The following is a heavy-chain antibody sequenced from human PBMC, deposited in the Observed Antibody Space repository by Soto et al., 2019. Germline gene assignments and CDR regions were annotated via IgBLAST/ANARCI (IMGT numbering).Heavy chain of an antibody. CDR3: ASRDPGTSVDY. CDR1: GCTFTSNNW. V-gene: IGHV4-4*02. Sequence: SETLSLTCAVSGCTFTSNNWWTWVRQPPGQGLEWIGEIYRTGSTNYNPSLKSRVTISLDKSENQFSLKVTSLTAADTAAYYCASRDPGTSVDYWGQGTLVTVSS. CDR2: IYRTGST. J-gene: IGHJ4*02. D-gene: IGHD1-7*01.